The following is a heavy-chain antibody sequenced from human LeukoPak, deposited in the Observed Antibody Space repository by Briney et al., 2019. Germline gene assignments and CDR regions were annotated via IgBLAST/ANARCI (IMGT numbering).Heavy chain of an antibody. CDR1: GGSISSYY. D-gene: IGHD5-18*01. CDR3: ARGKVDTAMVKRGYYYYYMDV. Sequence: PSETLSLTCTVSGGSISSYYWSWIRQPAGKGLEWIGRVYSDGRNYNPSLESRVTMSVDMPKNQFSLKLSSVTAADTAVYYCARGKVDTAMVKRGYYYYYMDVWGKGTTVTVSS. J-gene: IGHJ6*03. CDR2: VYSDGR. V-gene: IGHV4-4*07.